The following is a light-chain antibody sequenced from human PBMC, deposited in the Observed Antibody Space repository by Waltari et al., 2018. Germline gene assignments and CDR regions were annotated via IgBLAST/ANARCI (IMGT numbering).Light chain of an antibody. CDR1: TSDVGGYNY. CDR3: NSYAGSNNCV. Sequence: QSALTQPPSASGSPGQSVAISCTGTTSDVGGYNYVSWYQQHPGKAPKLIIYEVSKRPSGVPDRFSGSKSGRTASLTVSGLQAEDEADYYCNSYAGSNNCVFGTGTKVTVL. CDR2: EVS. J-gene: IGLJ1*01. V-gene: IGLV2-8*01.